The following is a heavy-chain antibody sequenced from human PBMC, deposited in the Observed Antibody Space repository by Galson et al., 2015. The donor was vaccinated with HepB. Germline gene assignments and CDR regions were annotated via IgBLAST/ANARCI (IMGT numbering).Heavy chain of an antibody. CDR2: ISAYNGNT. Sequence: SVKVSCKASGYTFTSYGISWVRQAPGQGLEWMGWISAYNGNTNYAQKLQGRVTMTTDTSTSTAYMELRSLRSDDTAVYYCATAGDNWNVLGGAGAFDIWGQGTMVTVSS. J-gene: IGHJ3*02. CDR3: ATAGDNWNVLGGAGAFDI. V-gene: IGHV1-18*01. CDR1: GYTFTSYG. D-gene: IGHD1-20*01.